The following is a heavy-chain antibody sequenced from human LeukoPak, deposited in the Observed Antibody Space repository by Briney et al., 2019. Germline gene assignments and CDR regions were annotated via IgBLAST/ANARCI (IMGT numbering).Heavy chain of an antibody. V-gene: IGHV1-2*02. J-gene: IGHJ5*02. CDR2: INPNSGGT. CDR1: GHTFTGYY. D-gene: IGHD2-15*01. Sequence: ASVKVSCKASGHTFTGYYMHWVRQAPGQGLEWMGWINPNSGGTNYAQKFQGRVTMTRDTSISTAYMELSRLRSDDTAVYYCARVVVAAKGFDPWGQGTLVTVSS. CDR3: ARVVVAAKGFDP.